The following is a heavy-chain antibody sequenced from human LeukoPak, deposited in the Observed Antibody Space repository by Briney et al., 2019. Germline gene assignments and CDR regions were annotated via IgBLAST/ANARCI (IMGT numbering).Heavy chain of an antibody. V-gene: IGHV4-59*01. CDR1: GGSISSYY. Sequence: SETLSLTCTVSGGSISSYYWSWIRQPPGKGLEWIGYIYYSGSTNYNPSLKSRVTISVDTSKNQFSLKLSSVTAADTAVYYCARLTWVAGTYYFDYWGQGTLVTVSS. J-gene: IGHJ4*02. CDR2: IYYSGST. D-gene: IGHD6-19*01. CDR3: ARLTWVAGTYYFDY.